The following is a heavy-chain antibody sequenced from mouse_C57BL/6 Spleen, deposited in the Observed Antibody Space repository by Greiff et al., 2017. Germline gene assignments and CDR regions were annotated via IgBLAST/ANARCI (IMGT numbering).Heavy chain of an antibody. J-gene: IGHJ4*01. CDR1: GYTFTDYE. D-gene: IGHD3-2*02. Sequence: QVQLQQSGAELVRPGASVTLSCKASGYTFTDYEMHWVKQTPVHGLEWIGAIDPETGGTAYNQKFKGKAILTADKSSSTAYMELRSLTSEDSAVYYCTRRGAQPYYAMDYWGQGTSVTVSS. CDR2: IDPETGGT. CDR3: TRRGAQPYYAMDY. V-gene: IGHV1-15*01.